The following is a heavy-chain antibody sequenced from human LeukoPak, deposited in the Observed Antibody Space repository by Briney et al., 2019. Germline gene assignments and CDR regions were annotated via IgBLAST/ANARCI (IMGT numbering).Heavy chain of an antibody. D-gene: IGHD6-13*01. CDR3: ARDRFRPGIAS. V-gene: IGHV3-66*01. CDR2: IYSDGSP. Sequence: GGSLRLSCSASGFSVSSNYMSWVRQAPGKGLEWVSLIYSDGSPYYADSVKGRFTISRDGSKNTLYLQMNSLRVEDTAVYYCARDRFRPGIASWGQGTLVTVSS. J-gene: IGHJ4*02. CDR1: GFSVSSNY.